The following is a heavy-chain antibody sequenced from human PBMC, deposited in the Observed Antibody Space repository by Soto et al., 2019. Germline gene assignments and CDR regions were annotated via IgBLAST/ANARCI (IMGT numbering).Heavy chain of an antibody. CDR2: LAQSGGT. D-gene: IGHD6-19*01. CDR1: GDSLRGQS. Sequence: PSETLSLTCAVVGDSLRGQSWNWIRQSPGKGLEWIGELAQSGGTNYNPSLKSRAIISDDTSKNQFSLTLTSVTAADTAVYYCAREDSYGWSGESLAVWGQGTTVTVSS. CDR3: AREDSYGWSGESLAV. J-gene: IGHJ6*02. V-gene: IGHV4-34*01.